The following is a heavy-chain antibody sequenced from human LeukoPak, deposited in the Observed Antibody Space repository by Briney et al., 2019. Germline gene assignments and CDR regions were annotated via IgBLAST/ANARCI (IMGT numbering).Heavy chain of an antibody. Sequence: GASVKVSCKASGYTFTSYYMHWVRQAPGQGLEWMGIINPSGGSTSYAQKFQGRVTMTRDTSTSTVYMELSSLRSEDTAVYYCARGGDIVVVPALRGDVWGQGTTVTVSS. D-gene: IGHD2-2*01. CDR2: INPSGGST. CDR1: GYTFTSYY. V-gene: IGHV1-46*01. CDR3: ARGGDIVVVPALRGDV. J-gene: IGHJ6*02.